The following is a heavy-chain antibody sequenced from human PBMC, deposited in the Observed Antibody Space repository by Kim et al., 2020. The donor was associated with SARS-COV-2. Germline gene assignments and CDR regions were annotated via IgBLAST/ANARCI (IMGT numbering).Heavy chain of an antibody. D-gene: IGHD2-21*02. CDR1: GFTFSSYG. CDR3: AAAYCGGDCYMNAYYYGMDV. CDR2: ISYDGSNK. J-gene: IGHJ6*02. Sequence: GGSLRLSCAASGFTFSSYGMHWVRQAPGKGLEWVAVISYDGSNKYYADSVKGRFTISRDNSKNTLYLQMNSLRAEDTAVYYCAAAYCGGDCYMNAYYYGMDVWGQGTTVTVSS. V-gene: IGHV3-33*05.